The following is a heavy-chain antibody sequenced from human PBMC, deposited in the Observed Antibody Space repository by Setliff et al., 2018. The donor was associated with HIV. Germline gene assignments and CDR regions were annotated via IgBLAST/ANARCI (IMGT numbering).Heavy chain of an antibody. J-gene: IGHJ4*02. D-gene: IGHD3-3*01. Sequence: PGESLKISCKASGYNFGNSWIVWVRQVPGKGLEWIGITSPGDSVTKYSQSFQGQVTISADESTNTAYLQWSSLTSSDTAIYYCAKTSTRFWSGYSRPPFDYWGQEALVTAPQ. V-gene: IGHV5-51*01. CDR2: TSPGDSVT. CDR1: GYNFGNSW. CDR3: AKTSTRFWSGYSRPPFDY.